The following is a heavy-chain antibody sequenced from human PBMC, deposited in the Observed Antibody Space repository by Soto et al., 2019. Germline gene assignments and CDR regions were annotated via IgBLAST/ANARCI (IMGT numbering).Heavy chain of an antibody. V-gene: IGHV3-74*01. Sequence: PGGSLRLSCAASGFTFSSYWMHWVRQAPGKGLVWVSRINSDGSSTSYADSVKGRFTISRDNAKNTLYLQMNSLRAEDTAVYYCARDLGYYDILTGYNLFDYWGQAPLVTLSS. CDR3: ARDLGYYDILTGYNLFDY. D-gene: IGHD3-9*01. CDR2: INSDGSST. CDR1: GFTFSSYW. J-gene: IGHJ4*02.